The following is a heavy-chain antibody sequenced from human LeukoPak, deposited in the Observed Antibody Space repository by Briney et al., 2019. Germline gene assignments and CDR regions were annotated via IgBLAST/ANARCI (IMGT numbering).Heavy chain of an antibody. CDR1: GYTFTSYG. Sequence: PGASVKVSCKASGYTFTSYGISWVRQAPGQGLEWMGWISAYNGNTNYAQKLQGRVTVTTDTSTSTAYMELRSLRSDDTAAYYCARVAIGESYSSGWYWFDPWGQGTLVTVSS. J-gene: IGHJ5*02. D-gene: IGHD6-19*01. CDR2: ISAYNGNT. V-gene: IGHV1-18*01. CDR3: ARVAIGESYSSGWYWFDP.